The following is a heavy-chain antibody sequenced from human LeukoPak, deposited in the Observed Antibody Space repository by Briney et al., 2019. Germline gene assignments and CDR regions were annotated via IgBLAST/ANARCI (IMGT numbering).Heavy chain of an antibody. V-gene: IGHV4-59*08. CDR2: IYYSGST. CDR3: ARRPGGGPFDY. Sequence: PSETLSLTCTVSGGSISSYYWSWIRQPPGKGLEWIGYIYYSGSTNYNPSLKSRVTISVDTSKNQFSLKLSSVTAADTAVYYCARRPGGGPFDYWGQGTLVTVSS. CDR1: GGSISSYY. D-gene: IGHD3-10*01. J-gene: IGHJ4*02.